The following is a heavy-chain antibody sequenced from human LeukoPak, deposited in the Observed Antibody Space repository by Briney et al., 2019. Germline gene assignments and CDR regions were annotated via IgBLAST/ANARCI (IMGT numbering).Heavy chain of an antibody. CDR3: LRDLNWSLDQ. CDR1: GFTFSNYM. V-gene: IGHV3-74*01. J-gene: IGHJ4*02. D-gene: IGHD1-20*01. CDR2: IKSDGITI. Sequence: GGSLRLSCAASGFTFSNYMMHWVRQAPGKGLVWVSRIKSDGITITYADSVKGRFTISRDNAKNTLYLQMNSLRAGDTAVYYCLRDLNWSLDQWGQGTLVTVSS.